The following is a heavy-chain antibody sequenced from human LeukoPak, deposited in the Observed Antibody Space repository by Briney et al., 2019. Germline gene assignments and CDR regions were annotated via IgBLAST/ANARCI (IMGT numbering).Heavy chain of an antibody. CDR2: INQGESEK. D-gene: IGHD6-19*01. J-gene: IGHJ3*02. Sequence: GGSLRLSCTAYGFTLSNYWMSWVRQAPGKGLEWVANINQGESEKYYVDSVKGRFAISRDNAKNSLYLQMNSLRDEDTAVYYCARYGNGAWLAHYSFEIWGQGTMVTVSS. V-gene: IGHV3-7*01. CDR1: GFTLSNYW. CDR3: ARYGNGAWLAHYSFEI.